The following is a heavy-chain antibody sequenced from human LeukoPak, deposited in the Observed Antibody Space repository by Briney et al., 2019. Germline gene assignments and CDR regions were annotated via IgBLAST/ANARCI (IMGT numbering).Heavy chain of an antibody. CDR2: ISYSETT. CDR3: ARDKGLPQAFDI. V-gene: IGHV4-59*01. J-gene: IGHJ3*02. CDR1: GGSISSFY. Sequence: SETLSLTCTVSGGSISSFYWSWIRQPPGKGLEYIGYISYSETTSYNPSLKSRVTISVDTSKNQFSLKLTPVTAAGTAVYYCARDKGLPQAFDIWGQGTMVTVSS.